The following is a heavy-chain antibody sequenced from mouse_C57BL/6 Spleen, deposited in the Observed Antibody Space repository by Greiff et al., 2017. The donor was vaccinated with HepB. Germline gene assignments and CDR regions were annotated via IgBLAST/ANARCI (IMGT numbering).Heavy chain of an antibody. CDR2: ISSGSSTI. V-gene: IGHV5-17*01. Sequence: EVQGVESGGGLVKPGGSLKLSCAASGFTFSDYGMHWVRQAPEKGLEWVAYISSGSSTIYYADTVKGRFTISRDNAKNTLFLQMTSLRSEDTAMYYCARGGVITTVAAMDYWGQGTSVTVSS. CDR3: ARGGVITTVAAMDY. D-gene: IGHD1-1*01. J-gene: IGHJ4*01. CDR1: GFTFSDYG.